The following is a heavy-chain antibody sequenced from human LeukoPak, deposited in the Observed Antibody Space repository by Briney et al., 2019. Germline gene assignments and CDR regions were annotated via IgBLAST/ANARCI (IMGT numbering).Heavy chain of an antibody. Sequence: SETLSLTCTVSGGSVSSGSYYWSWIRQPPGKGLEWIGYIYYSGSTNYNPSLKSRVTMSVDTSKNQFSLKLNSVTAADTAVYYCARDRLGLPVDYWGRGTLVTVSS. CDR3: ARDRLGLPVDY. V-gene: IGHV4-61*01. CDR2: IYYSGST. D-gene: IGHD3-16*01. CDR1: GGSVSSGSYY. J-gene: IGHJ4*02.